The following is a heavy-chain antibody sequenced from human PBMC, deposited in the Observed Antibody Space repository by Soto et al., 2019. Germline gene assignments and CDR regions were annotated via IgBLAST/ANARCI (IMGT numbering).Heavy chain of an antibody. CDR3: ARSWAYCTISTCLFDSF. CDR2: ISAYNGDT. CDR1: GYTFTSYG. V-gene: IGHV1-18*01. Sequence: QAQLVQSGGEVKKPGASVKVSCRASGYTFTSYGYAWVRQAPGQGLEWMGWISAYNGDTNYAQKFQDRATLTTDTSTTTADMELRNLGSDDTAVDYCARSWAYCTISTCLFDSFWGLGTLVTVSS. J-gene: IGHJ4*02. D-gene: IGHD2-8*01.